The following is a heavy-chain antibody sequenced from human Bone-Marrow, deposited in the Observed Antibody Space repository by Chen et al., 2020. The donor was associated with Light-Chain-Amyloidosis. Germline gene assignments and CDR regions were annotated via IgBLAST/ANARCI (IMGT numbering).Heavy chain of an antibody. CDR2: IYNSGST. V-gene: IGHV4-59*13. J-gene: IGHJ5*02. D-gene: IGHD5-12*01. CDR3: ARGNRDGFNYWFDL. CDR1: GDSFSNYY. Sequence: QVQLQESGPGLVKPSETLSLTCTVSGDSFSNYYWSWIRQPPGKPLEWIGYIYNSGSTHYNFSLKSRVTFSVDMSKNQFSLNLTSLTAEDTAVYYCARGNRDGFNYWFDLWGQGTLVTVSS.